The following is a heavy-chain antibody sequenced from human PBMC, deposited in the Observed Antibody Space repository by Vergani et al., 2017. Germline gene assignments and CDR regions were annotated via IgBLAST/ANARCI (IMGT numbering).Heavy chain of an antibody. D-gene: IGHD3-22*01. CDR1: GYTFTSYG. CDR3: AGDLRRYYYDSSGYGYGMDV. J-gene: IGHJ6*01. V-gene: IGHV1-18*01. Sequence: QVQLVQSGAEVKKPGASVKVSCKASGYTFTSYGISWVRQAPGQGLEWMGWISAYNGNTNYAQNLQGRVTMTTDTSTSTAYMELRSLRSDDTAVYYYAGDLRRYYYDSSGYGYGMDVWGQGTAVAVSS. CDR2: ISAYNGNT.